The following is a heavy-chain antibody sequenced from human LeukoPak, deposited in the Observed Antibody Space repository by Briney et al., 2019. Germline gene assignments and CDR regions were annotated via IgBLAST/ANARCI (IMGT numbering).Heavy chain of an antibody. Sequence: GGSLRLSCAASGFTVSSDYMSWVRQAPGKGLEWVSLIYAGGSTYYADSVKGRFTISRDNSKNTLYLQMNSLRAEDTAVYYCAGVRWLPSEADAFDIWGQGTMVTVSP. J-gene: IGHJ3*02. CDR2: IYAGGST. CDR1: GFTVSSDY. V-gene: IGHV3-53*01. D-gene: IGHD5-24*01. CDR3: AGVRWLPSEADAFDI.